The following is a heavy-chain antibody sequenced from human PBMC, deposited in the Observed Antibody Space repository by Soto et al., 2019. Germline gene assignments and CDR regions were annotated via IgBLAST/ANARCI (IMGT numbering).Heavy chain of an antibody. Sequence: PGGSLRLSCAASGFTFSSYGMHWVRQAPGKGLEWVAVIWYDGSNKYYADTVKGQFTISRDNSKNTIYLQMNSLRAEDAGVYYCAKDLYIAVAGTTVDWGQGTLVTVSS. V-gene: IGHV3-33*06. CDR1: GFTFSSYG. CDR3: AKDLYIAVAGTTVD. D-gene: IGHD6-19*01. CDR2: IWYDGSNK. J-gene: IGHJ4*02.